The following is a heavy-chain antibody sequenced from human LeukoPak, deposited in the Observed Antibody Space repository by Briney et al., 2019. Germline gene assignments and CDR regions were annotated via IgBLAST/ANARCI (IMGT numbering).Heavy chain of an antibody. CDR3: ARRVATKPKYFFDS. D-gene: IGHD5-24*01. Sequence: SETLSLTCTVSGGSISSYYWTWLRQPPGKALEWIGFVYYSGVTKYNPSLESRVTISLDASKNQFSLKLSSVTAADTAMYYCARRVATKPKYFFDSWGQGTLVTVSS. CDR2: VYYSGVT. J-gene: IGHJ4*02. CDR1: GGSISSYY. V-gene: IGHV4-59*08.